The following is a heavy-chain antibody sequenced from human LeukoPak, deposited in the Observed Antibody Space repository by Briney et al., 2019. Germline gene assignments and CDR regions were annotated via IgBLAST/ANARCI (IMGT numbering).Heavy chain of an antibody. CDR3: ARTQSQSGSYRYYFAY. CDR1: GASVGSAGYY. Sequence: PSETLSLTCTVSGASVGSAGYYWSWIRQPPGGGLEWIGYVYYIDNTNYNPPLKSRVIMSVNPSKNQFSLNLHSVTAADTAMYYCARTQSQSGSYRYYFAYWGQGTLVTVSS. CDR2: VYYIDNT. J-gene: IGHJ4*02. D-gene: IGHD1-26*01. V-gene: IGHV4-61*08.